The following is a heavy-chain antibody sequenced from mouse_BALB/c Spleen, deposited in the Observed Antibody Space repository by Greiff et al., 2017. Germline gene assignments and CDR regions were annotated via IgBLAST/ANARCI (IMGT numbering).Heavy chain of an antibody. J-gene: IGHJ2*01. Sequence: VQLQQPGAELVKPGASVKLSCKASGYTFTSYWMHWVKQRPGQGLEWIGEIDPSDSYTNYNQKFKGKATLTVDKSSSTAYMQLSSLTSEDSAVYYCARSGGLRRGNYWGQGTTLTVSS. D-gene: IGHD2-4*01. CDR3: ARSGGLRRGNY. CDR1: GYTFTSYW. V-gene: IGHV1-69*02. CDR2: IDPSDSYT.